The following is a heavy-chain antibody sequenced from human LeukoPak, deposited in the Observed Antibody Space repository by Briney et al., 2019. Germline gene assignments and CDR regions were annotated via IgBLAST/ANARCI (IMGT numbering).Heavy chain of an antibody. Sequence: GGSLRLSCAASGFTFSSYSMNWVRQAPGKGLEWVANIKQDGSEKYYVDSVKGRFTISRDNAKNSLYLQMNSLRAEDTAVYYCARVRTGYYKGNFDYWGQGTLVTVSS. CDR3: ARVRTGYYKGNFDY. CDR2: IKQDGSEK. D-gene: IGHD3-9*01. J-gene: IGHJ4*02. CDR1: GFTFSSYS. V-gene: IGHV3-7*01.